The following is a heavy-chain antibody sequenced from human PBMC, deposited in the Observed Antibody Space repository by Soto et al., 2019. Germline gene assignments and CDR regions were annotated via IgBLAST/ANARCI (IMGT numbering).Heavy chain of an antibody. Sequence: QVPLVESGGGVVQPGRSLRLSCAASGFTFSSDAMHWVRQAPGKGLEWVAVISYEGSSKYYADSGKGRFTISSDNSQDTLYLQMNSLRAEATDAYYCSRDEQLALDYWGQGTLVTVSS. J-gene: IGHJ4*02. V-gene: IGHV3-30-3*01. D-gene: IGHD6-6*01. CDR1: GFTFSSDA. CDR3: SRDEQLALDY. CDR2: ISYEGSSK.